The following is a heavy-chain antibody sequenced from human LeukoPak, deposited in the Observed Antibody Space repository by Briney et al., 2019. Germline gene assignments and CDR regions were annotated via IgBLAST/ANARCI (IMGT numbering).Heavy chain of an antibody. CDR2: IKSKTDGGTT. CDR3: TTDGEAAAVLDY. J-gene: IGHJ4*02. V-gene: IGHV3-15*01. Sequence: SGGSLRLSCAASGFTFSNAWMSWVRQAPGKGLEWVGRIKSKTDGGTTDYAAPVKGRFTISRDDSKNTLYLQMNSLKTEDTAVYYCTTDGEAAAVLDYWGQGTLVTVSS. CDR1: GFTFSNAW. D-gene: IGHD6-13*01.